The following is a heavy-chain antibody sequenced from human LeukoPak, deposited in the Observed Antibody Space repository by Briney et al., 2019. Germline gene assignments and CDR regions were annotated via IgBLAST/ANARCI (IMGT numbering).Heavy chain of an antibody. J-gene: IGHJ4*02. Sequence: GGSLRLSCAASGFTFSSYSMNWVRQAPGKGLEWVSFISSSSSYIYYADSVKGRFTISRDNAKNSLYLQMNSLRAEDTALYHCASSRGSESYYAPPDYWGQGTLVAVSS. CDR3: ASSRGSESYYAPPDY. D-gene: IGHD3-10*01. CDR2: ISSSSSYI. CDR1: GFTFSSYS. V-gene: IGHV3-21*04.